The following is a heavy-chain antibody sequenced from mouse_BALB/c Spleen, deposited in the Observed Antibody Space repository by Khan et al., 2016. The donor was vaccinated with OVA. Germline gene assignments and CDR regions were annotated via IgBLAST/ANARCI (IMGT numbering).Heavy chain of an antibody. Sequence: QVQLKQSGPGLVQPSQSLSITCTVSGFSLSNYSVHWVRQSPGKGLEWLGVIWSAGSTDYNAAFISRLTISKDNSRSQAFFKRNSLQHNDTAIYYCARRGYDYGRGALFAYWGQGTLVTVSA. CDR1: GFSLSNYS. J-gene: IGHJ3*01. D-gene: IGHD2-4*01. CDR2: IWSAGST. CDR3: ARRGYDYGRGALFAY. V-gene: IGHV2-2*02.